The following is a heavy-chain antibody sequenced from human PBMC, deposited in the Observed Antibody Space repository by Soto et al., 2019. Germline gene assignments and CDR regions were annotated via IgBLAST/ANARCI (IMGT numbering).Heavy chain of an antibody. CDR1: GGSFSGYY. CDR2: INHSGST. CDR3: ASGTPGTVTTSLYYYYGMDV. J-gene: IGHJ6*02. Sequence: SETLSLTCAVYGGSFSGYYWSWIRQPPGKGLGWIGEINHSGSTNYNPSLKSRVTISVDTSKNQFSLKLSSVTAADTAVYYCASGTPGTVTTSLYYYYGMDVWGQGTTVTVSS. V-gene: IGHV4-34*01. D-gene: IGHD4-4*01.